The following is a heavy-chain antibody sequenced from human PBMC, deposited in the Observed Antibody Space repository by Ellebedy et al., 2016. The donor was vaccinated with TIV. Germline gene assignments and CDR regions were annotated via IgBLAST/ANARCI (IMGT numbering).Heavy chain of an antibody. D-gene: IGHD3-16*02. CDR2: ISSRGNTV. Sequence: GESLKISCAASGFSFSDYYMNWMRQAPGKGLEWLSYISSRGNTVFYADSVKGRFTISRDNAKNLMYLQMDSLTAEDTAVYYCARDRSKEGSFLWGSHRPRSFDHWGQGTLVTVSS. V-gene: IGHV3-11*04. CDR3: ARDRSKEGSFLWGSHRPRSFDH. J-gene: IGHJ4*02. CDR1: GFSFSDYY.